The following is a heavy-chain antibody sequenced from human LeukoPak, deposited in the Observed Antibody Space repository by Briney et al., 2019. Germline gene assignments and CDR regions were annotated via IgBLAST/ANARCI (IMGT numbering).Heavy chain of an antibody. CDR3: AKDIISSGLLYFDY. D-gene: IGHD3-22*01. CDR1: GFTFSSYA. Sequence: GGSLRLSCAASGFTFSSYAMSWVRQAPGKGLEWVSAISGSGGSTYYADSVKGRFTISRDNSKNTLYLQMNSLRAEDTAVCYCAKDIISSGLLYFDYWGQGTLVTVSS. V-gene: IGHV3-23*01. J-gene: IGHJ4*02. CDR2: ISGSGGST.